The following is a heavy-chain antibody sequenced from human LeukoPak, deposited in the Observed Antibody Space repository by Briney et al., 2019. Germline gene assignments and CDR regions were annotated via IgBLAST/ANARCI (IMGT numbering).Heavy chain of an antibody. CDR3: ARDPSDYYGSGSYYNAYNWFDP. J-gene: IGHJ5*02. Sequence: SVKVSRKASGGTFSSYAISWVRQAPGQGLEWVGRIIPILGIANYAQKFQGRVTITADKSTSTAYMELSSLRSEDTAVYYCARDPSDYYGSGSYYNAYNWFDPWGQGTLVTVSS. CDR1: GGTFSSYA. V-gene: IGHV1-69*04. D-gene: IGHD3-10*01. CDR2: IIPILGIA.